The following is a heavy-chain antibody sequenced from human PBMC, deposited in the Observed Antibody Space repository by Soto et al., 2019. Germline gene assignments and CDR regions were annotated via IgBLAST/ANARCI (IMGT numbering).Heavy chain of an antibody. CDR3: ARSPHNGPWGSENWFDP. CDR2: IIPMFGTA. Sequence: GASVKVSCKAPGGTFSTYAISWVRQAPGQGLEWMGGIIPMFGTANYAQRFQDRVTITADESTNTVCMELSSLRSEDTAVYYCARSPHNGPWGSENWFDPWGQGTLVTVSS. V-gene: IGHV1-69*13. D-gene: IGHD3-16*01. J-gene: IGHJ5*02. CDR1: GGTFSTYA.